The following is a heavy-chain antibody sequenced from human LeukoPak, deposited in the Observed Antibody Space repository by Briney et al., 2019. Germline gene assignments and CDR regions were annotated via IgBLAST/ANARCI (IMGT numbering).Heavy chain of an antibody. CDR2: IYTSGST. J-gene: IGHJ4*02. CDR3: ARGPGIYSSSWYDY. D-gene: IGHD6-13*01. CDR1: GYSISSGYY. Sequence: SETLSLTCTVSGYSISSGYYWGWIRQPPGKGLEWIGRIYTSGSTNYNPSLKSRVTMSVDTSKNQFSLKLSSVTAADTAVYYCARGPGIYSSSWYDYWGQGTLVTVSS. V-gene: IGHV4-38-2*02.